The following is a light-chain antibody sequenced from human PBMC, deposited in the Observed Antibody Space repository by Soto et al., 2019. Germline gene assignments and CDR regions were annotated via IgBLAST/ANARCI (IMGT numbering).Light chain of an antibody. V-gene: IGKV3-20*01. CDR2: DAS. J-gene: IGKJ1*01. Sequence: EIVMTQAPATLSLSPEERATLSCRASQSVSNNYLAWYQQKPGQAPRLVIYDASSRATGIPDRFSASGSGTDFTLTISRLEPEDFAVYFCQQYSSSPMTFGQGTKVDIK. CDR1: QSVSNNY. CDR3: QQYSSSPMT.